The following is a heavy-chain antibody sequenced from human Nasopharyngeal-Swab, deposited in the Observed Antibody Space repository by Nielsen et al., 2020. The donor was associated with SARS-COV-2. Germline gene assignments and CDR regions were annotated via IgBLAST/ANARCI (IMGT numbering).Heavy chain of an antibody. J-gene: IGHJ4*02. CDR3: ASPSSPGGY. V-gene: IGHV3-48*02. Sequence: MRQPTGKGLEWVSYISSSSSTIYYADSVKGRFTISRDNAKNSLYLQMNSLRDEDTAVYYCASPSSPGGYWGQGTLVTVSS. CDR2: ISSSSSTI. D-gene: IGHD6-6*01.